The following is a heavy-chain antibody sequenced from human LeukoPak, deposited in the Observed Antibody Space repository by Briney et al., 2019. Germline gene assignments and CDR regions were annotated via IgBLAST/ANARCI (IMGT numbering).Heavy chain of an antibody. V-gene: IGHV4-4*07. CDR2: IYTSGST. CDR1: GGSISSYY. J-gene: IGHJ6*02. CDR3: AVPAAIAGIYYYGMDV. Sequence: PSETLSPTCTVSGGSISSYYWSWIRQPAGKGLEWIGRIYTSGSTNYNPSLKSRVTMSVDASKNQFSLKLSSVTAADTAVYYCAVPAAIAGIYYYGMDVWGQGTTVTVSS. D-gene: IGHD2-2*02.